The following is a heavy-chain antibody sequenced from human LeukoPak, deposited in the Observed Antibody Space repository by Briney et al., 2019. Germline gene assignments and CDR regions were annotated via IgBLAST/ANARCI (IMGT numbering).Heavy chain of an antibody. CDR1: GFTFSRYD. CDR3: ARGWGSVDY. V-gene: IGHV3-33*08. J-gene: IGHJ4*02. D-gene: IGHD7-27*01. CDR2: IWYDGTNK. Sequence: PGGSLRLSCAASGFTFSRYDMHWVRQAPGKGLEWVAVIWYDGTNKYYADSVKGRFTISSDNSKSMLYLQMNSLRDEDTAVYYCARGWGSVDYWGQGTLVTVSS.